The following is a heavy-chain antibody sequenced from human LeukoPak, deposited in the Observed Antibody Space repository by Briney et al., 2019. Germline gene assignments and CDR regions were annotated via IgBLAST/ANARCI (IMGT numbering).Heavy chain of an antibody. V-gene: IGHV3-53*01. Sequence: GGSRRLAWAAYGFTVSSNYMGWVRQAPGKGLEWVSVIYSGGSTYYADSVKGRFTISRDNSKNTLYLQMNSLRAEDTAVYYCATYYGNVWGQGTLVTVSS. D-gene: IGHD3-10*01. CDR3: ATYYGNV. J-gene: IGHJ4*02. CDR2: IYSGGST. CDR1: GFTVSSNY.